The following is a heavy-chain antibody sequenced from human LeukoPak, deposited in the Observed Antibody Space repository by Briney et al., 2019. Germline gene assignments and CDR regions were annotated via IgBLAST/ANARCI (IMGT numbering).Heavy chain of an antibody. J-gene: IGHJ4*02. CDR3: AKGYYFDILSGYSSLDS. D-gene: IGHD3-9*01. V-gene: IGHV3-9*01. Sequence: AGGSLRLSCAASGFTFEDYAMNWVRQAPGKGLEWVSGLSWNSVNIGYADSVKGRFTISRDDSKNTLYLQMNSLRAEDTATYYCAKGYYFDILSGYSSLDSWGQGTLVTVSS. CDR1: GFTFEDYA. CDR2: LSWNSVNI.